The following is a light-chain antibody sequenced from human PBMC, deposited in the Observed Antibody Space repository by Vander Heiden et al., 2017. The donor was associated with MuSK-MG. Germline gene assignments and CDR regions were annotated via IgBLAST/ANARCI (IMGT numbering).Light chain of an antibody. CDR2: DVT. V-gene: IGLV2-11*01. Sequence: QSALTQPRSVSASPGQSVTISCTGTSGDFDTYNYVSWYQQHPGKVPVRRRLDVTKRPSGVPDRFSASKSGTTASPTISGLQAEDDAYYYCCSYAGSYTVVFGGGTKLTVL. CDR1: SGDFDTYNY. J-gene: IGLJ3*02. CDR3: CSYAGSYTVV.